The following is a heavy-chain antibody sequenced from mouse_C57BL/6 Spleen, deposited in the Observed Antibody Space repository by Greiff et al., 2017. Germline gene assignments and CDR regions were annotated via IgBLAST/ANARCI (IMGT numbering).Heavy chain of an antibody. CDR3: ARSATVVGAMDY. CDR2: INPGSGGT. J-gene: IGHJ4*01. V-gene: IGHV1-54*01. CDR1: GYAFTNYL. Sequence: LQESGAELVRPGTSVKVSCKASGYAFTNYLIEWVKQRPGQGLEWIGVINPGSGGTNYNEKFKGKATLTADKSSSTAYMQLSSLTSEDSAVYFCARSATVVGAMDYWGQGTSVTVSS. D-gene: IGHD1-1*01.